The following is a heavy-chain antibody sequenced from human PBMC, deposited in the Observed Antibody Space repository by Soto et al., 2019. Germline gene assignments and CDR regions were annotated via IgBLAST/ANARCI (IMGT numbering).Heavy chain of an antibody. D-gene: IGHD3-9*01. V-gene: IGHV3-30-3*01. CDR3: ASSVFFGILTGYYNSYFDY. CDR2: ISYDGSNK. Sequence: GGSLRLSCAASGFTFSSYAMHWVRQAPGKGLEWVAVISYDGSNKYYADSVKGRITISRDNSKNTLYLQMNSLRAEDTAVYYCASSVFFGILTGYYNSYFDYWGQGTLVTVSS. J-gene: IGHJ4*02. CDR1: GFTFSSYA.